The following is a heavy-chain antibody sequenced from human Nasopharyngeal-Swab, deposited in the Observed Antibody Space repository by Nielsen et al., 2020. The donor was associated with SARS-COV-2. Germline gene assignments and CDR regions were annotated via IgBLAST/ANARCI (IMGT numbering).Heavy chain of an antibody. Sequence: GESLKISCAASGFTFSSYAMSWVRQAPGKGLEWVSAISGSGGSTYYADSVKGRFTISRDNSKNTLYLQMNSLRAEDTAVYYCAKAIAGYGDYSPFDYWGQGTLVTVSS. V-gene: IGHV3-23*01. J-gene: IGHJ4*02. CDR2: ISGSGGST. D-gene: IGHD4-17*01. CDR1: GFTFSSYA. CDR3: AKAIAGYGDYSPFDY.